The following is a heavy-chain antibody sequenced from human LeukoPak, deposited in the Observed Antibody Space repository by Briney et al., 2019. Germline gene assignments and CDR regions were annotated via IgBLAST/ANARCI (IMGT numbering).Heavy chain of an antibody. CDR1: GGPIRNYY. CDR2: ISYSGTT. Sequence: SETLSLTCTVSGGPIRNYYWSWIRKPPGKGLEWIGYISYSGTTNYNPSLKSRVTLSLDTSKNHFSLKLRSVTAADTAVYYCARGDIGYHVSGSREAPSFYYYGMDVWGQGTTVTVSS. V-gene: IGHV4-59*01. CDR3: ARGDIGYHVSGSREAPSFYYYGMDV. D-gene: IGHD3-10*01. J-gene: IGHJ6*02.